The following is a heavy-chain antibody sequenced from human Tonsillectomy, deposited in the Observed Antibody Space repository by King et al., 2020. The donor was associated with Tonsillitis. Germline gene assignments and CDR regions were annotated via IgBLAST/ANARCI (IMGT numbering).Heavy chain of an antibody. CDR3: ARGTNGMLDY. V-gene: IGHV3-13*05. Sequence: VQLVESGGGLVQPGGSLRLSCAASGFTFTNYDVHWVRQATGKGLEWVSTVGAAGDPYYPASVKGRFTISRENAKNSLYLQMNSLRAGDTAVYYCARGTNGMLDYWGQGTLVTVSS. J-gene: IGHJ4*02. CDR2: VGAAGDP. CDR1: GFTFTNYD. D-gene: IGHD2-8*01.